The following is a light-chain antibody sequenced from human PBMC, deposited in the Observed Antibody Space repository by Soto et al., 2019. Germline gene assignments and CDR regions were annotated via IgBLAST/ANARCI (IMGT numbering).Light chain of an antibody. CDR1: SSDVGNYNY. Sequence: QSALTQPRSVSGSPGQSVTFSCTGTSSDVGNYNYVSWYQQHPGKAPKVIIYDVTKRPSGVPDRISGSKSGNTASLTISGLQAEDEADYYCCSYAGSYTLVFGGGTKLTVL. CDR3: CSYAGSYTLV. CDR2: DVT. J-gene: IGLJ2*01. V-gene: IGLV2-11*01.